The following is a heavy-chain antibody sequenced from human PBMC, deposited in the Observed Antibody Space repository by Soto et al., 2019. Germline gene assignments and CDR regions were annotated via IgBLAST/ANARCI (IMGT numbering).Heavy chain of an antibody. D-gene: IGHD3-3*01. Sequence: ASVKVSCKASGYTFTSYDINWVRQATGQGLEWMGWMNPNSGNTGYAQKFQGRVTMTRNTSISTAHMELSSLRSEDTAVYYCARLASDFWSGLGYYYYMDVWGKGTTVTVSS. CDR3: ARLASDFWSGLGYYYYMDV. CDR2: MNPNSGNT. CDR1: GYTFTSYD. V-gene: IGHV1-8*01. J-gene: IGHJ6*03.